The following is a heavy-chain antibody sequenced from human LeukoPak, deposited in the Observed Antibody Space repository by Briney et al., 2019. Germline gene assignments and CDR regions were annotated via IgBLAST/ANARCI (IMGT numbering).Heavy chain of an antibody. Sequence: GGSLRLSCAASGFTVITNDMTWVRQAPGNGLEWVSVLYSDGNTKYADSVQGRFTISRDNSKNTLYLEMNSLSPDDTAVYYCARGVEPLAANTLAYWGQGTLVTVSS. D-gene: IGHD3-16*01. CDR2: LYSDGNT. V-gene: IGHV3-53*01. J-gene: IGHJ4*02. CDR3: ARGVEPLAANTLAY. CDR1: GFTVITND.